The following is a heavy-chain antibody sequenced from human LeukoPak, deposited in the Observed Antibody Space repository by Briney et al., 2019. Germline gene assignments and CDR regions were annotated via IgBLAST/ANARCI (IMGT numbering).Heavy chain of an antibody. D-gene: IGHD6-19*01. J-gene: IGHJ5*02. CDR1: GYTYTSYY. CDR3: ASAVAVARGENWFDP. V-gene: IGHV1-46*01. Sequence: ASVKVSGKASGYTYTSYYMHWVRQAPGQGLEWMGIINPSGGSRSYAQKFQGRVTMTRDTSTSTVYMELSSLRSEDTAVYYCASAVAVARGENWFDPWGQGTLVTVSS. CDR2: INPSGGSR.